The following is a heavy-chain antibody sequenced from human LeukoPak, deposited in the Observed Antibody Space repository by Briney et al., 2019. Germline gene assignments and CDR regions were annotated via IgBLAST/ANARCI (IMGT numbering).Heavy chain of an antibody. CDR1: GYSFTSYW. Sequence: GESLKISCKGSGYSFTSYWISWVRQMPGKGLEWMGRIDASDSYTNYSPSFQGHVTISVDKSISTAYLQWSSLKASDTAMYYCARSYYYDSSGYYPFDYWGQGTLVTVSS. CDR2: IDASDSYT. V-gene: IGHV5-10-1*01. CDR3: ARSYYYDSSGYYPFDY. J-gene: IGHJ4*02. D-gene: IGHD3-22*01.